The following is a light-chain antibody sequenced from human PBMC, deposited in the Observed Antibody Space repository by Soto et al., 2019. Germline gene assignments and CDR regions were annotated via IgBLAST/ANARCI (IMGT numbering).Light chain of an antibody. J-gene: IGLJ3*02. CDR2: SSN. CDR1: NSNIGSNT. CDR3: AAWDGSLNGVV. V-gene: IGLV1-44*01. Sequence: QFVLTQPPSASGTPGQRVTISCSGSNSNIGSNTVNWYQQFPGAAPKLLVYSSNLRPSGVPDRFSGSKSGTSASLAISGLQSEDESDYYCAAWDGSLNGVVFGGGTKVTVL.